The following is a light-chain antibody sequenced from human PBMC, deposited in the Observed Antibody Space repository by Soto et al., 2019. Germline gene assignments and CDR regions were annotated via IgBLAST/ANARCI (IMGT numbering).Light chain of an antibody. CDR1: RSDVGGYNY. CDR3: SSYTSSSTHVV. CDR2: EVT. V-gene: IGLV2-14*01. J-gene: IGLJ2*01. Sequence: SALTQPASVSGSPGQSITISCTGTRSDVGGYNYVSWYQHHPGKAPKLMIYEVTNRPSGVSNRFSGSKSGNTASLTISGLQAEDEADYYCSSYTSSSTHVVFGGGTKLTVL.